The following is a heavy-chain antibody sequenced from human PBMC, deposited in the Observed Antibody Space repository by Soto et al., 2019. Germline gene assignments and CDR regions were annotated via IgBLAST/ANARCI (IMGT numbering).Heavy chain of an antibody. CDR2: INPSGGST. CDR3: ARDAAGRMVRGLGFWFDP. J-gene: IGHJ5*02. D-gene: IGHD3-10*01. CDR1: GYTFTSYY. V-gene: IGHV1-46*01. Sequence: ASVKVSCKASGYTFTSYYMHWVRQAPGQGLEWMGIINPSGGSTSYAQKFQGRITMTRDTSTSTVYMELRSLRSDDTAVYYCARDAAGRMVRGLGFWFDPWGQGTLVTVSS.